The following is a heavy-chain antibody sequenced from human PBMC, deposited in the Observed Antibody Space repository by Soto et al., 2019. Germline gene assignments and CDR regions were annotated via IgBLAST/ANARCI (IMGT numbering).Heavy chain of an antibody. Sequence: QVQLQQWGAGLLKPSETLSLTCAVYGGSFSGYYWSWIRQPPGKGLEWIGEINHSGSTNYNPSLTSRVTISVDTSKNQFSLKLSSVTAADTAVYYCARVMITFGGVIVLGAFDIWGQGTMVTVSS. CDR1: GGSFSGYY. CDR2: INHSGST. D-gene: IGHD3-16*02. V-gene: IGHV4-34*01. J-gene: IGHJ3*02. CDR3: ARVMITFGGVIVLGAFDI.